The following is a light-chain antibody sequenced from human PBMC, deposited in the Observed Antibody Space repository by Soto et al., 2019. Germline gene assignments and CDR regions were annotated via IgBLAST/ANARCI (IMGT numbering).Light chain of an antibody. V-gene: IGLV2-23*01. Sequence: QSVLTQPASVSGSPGQSVTISCTGTSGDVGTYDLVSWYQQHPGKVPKLLIYQATERPSGVSDRFSASKSGSTASLTISGLQAEDEADYFCCSYVGSHSLLFGGGTKVTVL. CDR3: CSYVGSHSLL. CDR1: SGDVGTYDL. J-gene: IGLJ2*01. CDR2: QAT.